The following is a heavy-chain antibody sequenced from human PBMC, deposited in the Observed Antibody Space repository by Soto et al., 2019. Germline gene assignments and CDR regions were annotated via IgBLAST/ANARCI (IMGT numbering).Heavy chain of an antibody. V-gene: IGHV1-69*08. CDR1: GGTFSSYT. D-gene: IGHD6-13*01. Sequence: QVQLVQSGAEVKKPGSSVKVSCKASGGTFSSYTISWVRQAPGQGLEWMGRIIPILGIANYAQKFQGRVTITADKSTSTAYMELSSLRSEDTDVYYCARDLGGSSLGYYWGQGTLVTVSS. CDR2: IIPILGIA. J-gene: IGHJ4*02. CDR3: ARDLGGSSLGYY.